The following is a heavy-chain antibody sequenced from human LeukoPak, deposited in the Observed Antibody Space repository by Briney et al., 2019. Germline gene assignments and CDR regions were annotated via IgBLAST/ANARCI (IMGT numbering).Heavy chain of an antibody. D-gene: IGHD6-6*01. Sequence: PGGSLRLSCAASGFTFSSSWMTWVHQAPGKGLEWVSGINWNGGSTGYADSVKGRFTISRDNAKNSLYLQMNSLRAEDTALYYCARDPTKRIAARPTAFDPWGQGTLVTVSS. CDR1: GFTFSSSW. CDR3: ARDPTKRIAARPTAFDP. J-gene: IGHJ5*02. V-gene: IGHV3-20*04. CDR2: INWNGGST.